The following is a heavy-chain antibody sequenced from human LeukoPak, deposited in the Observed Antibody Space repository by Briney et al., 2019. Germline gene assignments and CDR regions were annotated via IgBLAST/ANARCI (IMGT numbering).Heavy chain of an antibody. D-gene: IGHD1-1*01. CDR3: AKSLFTSATGTGRAFHI. CDR2: ISGSGGST. V-gene: IGHV3-23*01. J-gene: IGHJ3*02. Sequence: AGGSLRLSCAASGFTFSSYAMSWVRQAPGKGLEWVSGISGSGGSTYYADSVKGRFTISRDNSKSTLFLQMNDLRVEDTAKFYCAKSLFTSATGTGRAFHIWGQGTMVSVSS. CDR1: GFTFSSYA.